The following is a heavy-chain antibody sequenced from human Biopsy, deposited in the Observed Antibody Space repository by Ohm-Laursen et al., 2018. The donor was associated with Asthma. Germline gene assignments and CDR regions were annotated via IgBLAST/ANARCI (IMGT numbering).Heavy chain of an antibody. CDR1: GFNFHNYG. J-gene: IGHJ4*02. CDR3: AKDRVAGRSYYFDY. V-gene: IGHV3-30*18. Sequence: SLRLSCAASGFNFHNYGMNWVRRAPGKGLEWVAQILFDGRKINYPDSVKGRFTISRDNSKNMVYLQMNSLRPEETAVYYCAKDRVAGRSYYFDYWGQGSLVSVSS. CDR2: ILFDGRKI. D-gene: IGHD6-13*01.